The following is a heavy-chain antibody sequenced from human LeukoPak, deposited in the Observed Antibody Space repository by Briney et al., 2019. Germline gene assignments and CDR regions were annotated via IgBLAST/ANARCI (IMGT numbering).Heavy chain of an antibody. J-gene: IGHJ4*02. V-gene: IGHV1-18*01. CDR2: ISAYNGNT. CDR1: GYTFTSYG. D-gene: IGHD3-10*01. Sequence: ASVTVSCKASGYTFTSYGISWVRQAPGQGLEWMGWISAYNGNTNYAQKLQGRVTMTTDTSTSTAYMELRSLRSDDTAAYYCARDKVRGVLDYWGQGTLVTVSS. CDR3: ARDKVRGVLDY.